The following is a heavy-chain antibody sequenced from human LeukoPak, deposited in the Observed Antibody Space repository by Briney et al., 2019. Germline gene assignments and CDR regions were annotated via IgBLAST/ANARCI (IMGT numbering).Heavy chain of an antibody. CDR3: AKSVAIYFYYGLDV. Sequence: GGSLRLSCAASRFTFSSYAMSWVRQTPGKGLEWVSAISGSGGSTYYADSVKGRFTISRDNSKNTLFLQMNSLRAEDTAPCYCAKSVAIYFYYGLDVWGQGTTVAVSS. CDR2: ISGSGGST. CDR1: RFTFSSYA. D-gene: IGHD3-3*01. V-gene: IGHV3-23*01. J-gene: IGHJ6*02.